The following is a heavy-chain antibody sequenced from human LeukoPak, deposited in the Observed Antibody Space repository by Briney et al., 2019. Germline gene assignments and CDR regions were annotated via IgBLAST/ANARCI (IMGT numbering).Heavy chain of an antibody. CDR3: ARDSIVGARLDAFDL. D-gene: IGHD1-26*01. V-gene: IGHV3-23*01. CDR1: GFTFSSYA. Sequence: GGSLRLSCAASGFTFSSYAMSWVRQAPGKGLEWVSAISGSGGSTYYADSVKGRFTISRDNSKNTLYLQMNSLRAEDTAVYYCARDSIVGARLDAFDLWGQGTMVTVSS. J-gene: IGHJ3*01. CDR2: ISGSGGST.